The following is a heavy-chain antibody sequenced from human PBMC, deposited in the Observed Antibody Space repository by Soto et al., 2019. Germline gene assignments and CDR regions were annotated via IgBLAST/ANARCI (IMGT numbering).Heavy chain of an antibody. D-gene: IGHD1-26*01. Sequence: GGSLRLSCAASGFPVSITYLTWVRQAPGKGLEWVAILYTGTDTVYADSVKGRFTISRDSSKNTFYLQMNSLRDEDTAMYFCARSRYTATYYGRFLGDWGHGSXV. CDR2: LYTGTDT. J-gene: IGHJ4*01. CDR1: GFPVSITY. V-gene: IGHV3-53*01. CDR3: ARSRYTATYYGRFLGD.